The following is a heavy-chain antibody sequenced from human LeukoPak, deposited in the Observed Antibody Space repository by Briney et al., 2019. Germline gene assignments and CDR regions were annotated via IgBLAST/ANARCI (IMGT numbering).Heavy chain of an antibody. J-gene: IGHJ4*02. D-gene: IGHD3-10*01. CDR2: FDPEDGET. CDR3: AVKYGSGSYYIDY. Sequence: ALVKVSCKVSGYTLTELSMHWVRQAPGKGLEWMGGFDPEDGETIYAQKFQGRVTMTEDTSTDTAYMELSSLRSEDTAVYYCAVKYGSGSYYIDYWGQGTLVTVSS. CDR1: GYTLTELS. V-gene: IGHV1-24*01.